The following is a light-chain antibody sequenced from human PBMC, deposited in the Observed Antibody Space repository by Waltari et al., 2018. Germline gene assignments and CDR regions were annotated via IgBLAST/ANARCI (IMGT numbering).Light chain of an antibody. Sequence: DIQMTQSPSTLSASDGDRITITCRPSQSIKTWLAWYKQKPGTAPDLLIYDASTLVDGVPSQFSGSGYGTDFTLYISSLQPDDFATYYCQQYDTYSNTFGQGTKLEIK. V-gene: IGKV1-5*01. J-gene: IGKJ2*01. CDR3: QQYDTYSNT. CDR2: DAS. CDR1: QSIKTW.